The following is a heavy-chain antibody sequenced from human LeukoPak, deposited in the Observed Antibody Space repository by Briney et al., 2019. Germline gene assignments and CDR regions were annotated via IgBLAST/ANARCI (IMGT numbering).Heavy chain of an antibody. Sequence: GASVKVSCKASGGTFTSYAISWVRQAPGQGLEWMGGIIPIFGTANYAQKFQGRVTITADESTSTAYMELSSLRSEDTAVYYCASGEVGPAAGYYYYGMDVWGQGTTVTVSS. CDR2: IIPIFGTA. J-gene: IGHJ6*02. CDR1: GGTFTSYA. CDR3: ASGEVGPAAGYYYYGMDV. D-gene: IGHD2-2*01. V-gene: IGHV1-69*13.